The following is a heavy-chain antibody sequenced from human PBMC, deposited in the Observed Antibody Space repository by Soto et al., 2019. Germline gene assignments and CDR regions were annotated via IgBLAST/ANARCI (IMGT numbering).Heavy chain of an antibody. CDR1: GGSLSSYY. CDR2: VYFSGNT. D-gene: IGHD6-25*01. Sequence: SETLSLTCTVSGGSLSSYYWTWIRQSPGKGLEWIGYVYFSGNTNYNPSLKSRVTISIDTSKNQFSLRLAPVTAADTAFYFCGSVRPSGYVLSWGQGTLVTVSS. J-gene: IGHJ5*02. CDR3: GSVRPSGYVLS. V-gene: IGHV4-59*01.